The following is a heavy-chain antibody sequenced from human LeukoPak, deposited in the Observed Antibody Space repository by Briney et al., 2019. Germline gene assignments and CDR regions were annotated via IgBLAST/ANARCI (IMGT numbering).Heavy chain of an antibody. CDR1: GFTFSSYG. Sequence: PGGSLRLSCAASGFTFSSYGMHWVRQAPGKGLEWVAVIWYDGSNKYYADSVKGRFTISRDNAKNSLYLQMNSLRAEDTAVYYCASGSSGYYPDDAFDIWGQGTMVTVSS. CDR3: ASGSSGYYPDDAFDI. V-gene: IGHV3-33*03. J-gene: IGHJ3*02. D-gene: IGHD3-22*01. CDR2: IWYDGSNK.